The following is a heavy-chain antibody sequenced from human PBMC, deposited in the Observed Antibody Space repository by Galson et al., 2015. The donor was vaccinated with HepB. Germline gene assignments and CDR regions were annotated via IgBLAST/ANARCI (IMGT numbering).Heavy chain of an antibody. CDR3: ARTTSNYDFWSAYNV. CDR2: TSYDGSNK. CDR1: GFSFSTYP. V-gene: IGHV3-30*04. J-gene: IGHJ6*02. Sequence: SLRLSCAASGFSFSTYPMHWVRQAPGKGLEWVTFTSYDGSNKYYADSVKGRLTVSRDNSKNTLYLQMNSLRTEDTAVYYCARTTSNYDFWSAYNVWGQGTTVTVSS. D-gene: IGHD3-3*01.